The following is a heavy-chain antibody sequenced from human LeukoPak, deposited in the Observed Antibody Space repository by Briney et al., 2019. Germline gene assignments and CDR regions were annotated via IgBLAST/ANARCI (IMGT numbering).Heavy chain of an antibody. J-gene: IGHJ4*02. CDR2: IWYDGSNK. CDR3: AREGPRGNSQFDY. CDR1: GFTFSSYG. Sequence: GRSLRLSCAASGFTFSSYGMHWVRQAPGKGLEWVALIWYDGSNKYYTDSVKGRLTISRDNSKNTLYLQVNSLRAEDTAIYYCAREGPRGNSQFDYWGQGTLVTVSS. D-gene: IGHD2/OR15-2a*01. V-gene: IGHV3-33*01.